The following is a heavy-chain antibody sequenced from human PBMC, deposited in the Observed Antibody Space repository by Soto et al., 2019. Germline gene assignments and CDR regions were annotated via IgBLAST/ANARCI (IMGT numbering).Heavy chain of an antibody. CDR2: IYWNDDK. CDR3: AHDSGTHPAFEY. V-gene: IGHV2-5*01. D-gene: IGHD1-26*01. CDR1: GFSLSTSGVG. J-gene: IGHJ4*02. Sequence: XGPTLVNPTQTLTLTCTFSGFSLSTSGVGVGWIRQPPGKALEWLALIYWNDDKRYSPSLKSRLTITKDTSKNQVVLTMTNMDPVDTATYYCAHDSGTHPAFEYWGKGTLVTSPQ.